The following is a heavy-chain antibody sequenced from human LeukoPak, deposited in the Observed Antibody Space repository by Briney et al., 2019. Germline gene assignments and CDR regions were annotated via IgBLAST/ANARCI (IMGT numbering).Heavy chain of an antibody. J-gene: IGHJ3*02. Sequence: GGSLRLSCAASGFSFSSAWMSWVRQAPGKGLEWVGRLRSKTAGGTTEYATPVKGRFIISRDDSINTLYLQMNSLKTDDTGVYFCATGFMRAFDIWGQGTKVTVSS. CDR1: GFSFSSAW. D-gene: IGHD3-16*01. CDR3: ATGFMRAFDI. CDR2: LRSKTAGGTT. V-gene: IGHV3-15*01.